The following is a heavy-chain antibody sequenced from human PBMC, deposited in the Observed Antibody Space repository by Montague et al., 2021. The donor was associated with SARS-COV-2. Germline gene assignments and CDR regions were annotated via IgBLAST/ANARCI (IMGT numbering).Heavy chain of an antibody. CDR3: ARVPFVAVAGTLLPYYYYYGMDV. D-gene: IGHD6-19*01. Sequence: SETLSLTCAVYGGSFSSYYWSWIRQPPGKGLEWIGEIYHSGSTNYNPSLKSRVTISVDTSKNQFSLRLSSVTAADTAVYYCARVPFVAVAGTLLPYYYYYGMDVWGQGTTVTVSS. CDR2: IYHSGST. V-gene: IGHV4-34*01. J-gene: IGHJ6*02. CDR1: GGSFSSYY.